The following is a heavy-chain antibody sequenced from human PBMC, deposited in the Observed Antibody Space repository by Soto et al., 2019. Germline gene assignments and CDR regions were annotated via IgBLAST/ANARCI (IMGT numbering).Heavy chain of an antibody. CDR2: INAFNGNT. CDR1: GYTFISYG. V-gene: IGHV1-18*01. D-gene: IGHD6-19*01. J-gene: IGHJ4*02. Sequence: QVQLVQSGAEVKKPGASVKVSCKASGYTFISYGISWVRQAPGQGLEWMGWINAFNGNTNYAQKLQGRVTMTRDTTTSTAYMELRSLRSDDTAVYYCAREPVAGTYLDYWGQGTLVTVSS. CDR3: AREPVAGTYLDY.